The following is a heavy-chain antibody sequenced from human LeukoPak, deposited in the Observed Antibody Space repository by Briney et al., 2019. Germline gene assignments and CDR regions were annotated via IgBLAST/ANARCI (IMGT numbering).Heavy chain of an antibody. CDR1: GFTFSSYA. Sequence: PGGSLRLSCAASGFTFSSYAMHWVRQAPGKGLEWVAVISYDGSNKYYADSVKGRFTISRDNSKNTLYLQMNSLRAEDTAVYYCAKDYIVLMVYAIAGLDYWGQGTLVTVSS. J-gene: IGHJ4*02. V-gene: IGHV3-30*04. CDR3: AKDYIVLMVYAIAGLDY. D-gene: IGHD2-8*01. CDR2: ISYDGSNK.